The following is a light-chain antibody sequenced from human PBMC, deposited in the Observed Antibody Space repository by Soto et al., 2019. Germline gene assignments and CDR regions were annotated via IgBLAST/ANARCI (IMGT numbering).Light chain of an antibody. CDR2: AAS. Sequence: DIQMTQSPTSLSASVGDRVTITCRASQDIRNFVAWYQQKPGKAPKLLIYAASTLQSGVPSRFSGSGSGTESTLTINSLQPEDVATYSCQKYSSVPVFGPGTKVESK. J-gene: IGKJ3*01. V-gene: IGKV1-27*01. CDR3: QKYSSVPV. CDR1: QDIRNF.